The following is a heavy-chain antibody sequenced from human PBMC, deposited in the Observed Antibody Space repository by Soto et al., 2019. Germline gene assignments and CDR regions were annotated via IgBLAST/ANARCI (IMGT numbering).Heavy chain of an antibody. CDR3: TRDATNLYADYNY. D-gene: IGHD4-17*01. CDR1: GYTFTSYT. CDR2: INAGNGNT. J-gene: IGHJ4*02. Sequence: QVQLVQSGTEVKEPGTSVKVSCKASGYTFTSYTMHWVRQAPGQSLEWMGWINAGNGNTKYSQKFQGRITISRDPSASTAYMELNSLRSEDTAVYYCTRDATNLYADYNYWGQGTLVTVSS. V-gene: IGHV1-3*01.